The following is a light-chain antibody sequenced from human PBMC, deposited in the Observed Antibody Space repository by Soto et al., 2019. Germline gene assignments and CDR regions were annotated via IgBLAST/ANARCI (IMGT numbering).Light chain of an antibody. CDR2: DVS. CDR3: SSYTSSSTVI. Sequence: QSALTQPASVSGSPGQSITISCTGTSSDDGGYNYVSWHQQHPGKAPKLMIFDVSNRPSGVSNRFSGSKSGNTASLTISGLQAEDEADYYCSSYTSSSTVIFGGGTKLTVL. CDR1: SSDDGGYNY. J-gene: IGLJ2*01. V-gene: IGLV2-14*01.